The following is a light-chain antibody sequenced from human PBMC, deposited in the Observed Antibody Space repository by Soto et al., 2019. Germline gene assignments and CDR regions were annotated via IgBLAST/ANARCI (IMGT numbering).Light chain of an antibody. CDR1: RGFSSSY. V-gene: IGKV3-20*01. J-gene: IGKJ1*01. CDR2: GAS. Sequence: IALTQSPGTLSLSPGERATLSCRASRGFSSSYLAWCHQXPGQXPRLRIFGASRTATGLCDRFSVSGSGTDXTLSISGLEPDDFAVYYCQLYGCSRMLGKGTKV. CDR3: QLYGCSRM.